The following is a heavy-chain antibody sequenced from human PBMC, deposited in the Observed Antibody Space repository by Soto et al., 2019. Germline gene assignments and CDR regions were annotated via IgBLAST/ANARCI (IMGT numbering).Heavy chain of an antibody. CDR3: TRGYCSSYSCYGAAMDV. D-gene: IGHD2-2*01. J-gene: IGHJ6*02. CDR2: ISCYNGDT. CDR1: GYTFNRHG. V-gene: IGHV1-18*01. Sequence: ASVKVSCKASGYTFNRHGISWVRQAPGQGLEWMGWISCYNGDTNYAQKFQGRVTMTRDTSTSAVYMEMNRLRAEDTAIYYCTRGYCSSYSCYGAAMDVWGQGTTVTVSS.